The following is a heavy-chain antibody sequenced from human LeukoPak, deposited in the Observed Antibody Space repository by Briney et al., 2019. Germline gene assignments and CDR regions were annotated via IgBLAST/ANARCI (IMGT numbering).Heavy chain of an antibody. CDR2: IYSGGDT. Sequence: PGGSLRLSCAASGFTFSSYSMNWVRQAPGKGLEWVSVIYSGGDTYYADSVKGRFTISRDNSKNTLYLQMSSLRAEDTALYFCARERGRGVISPYFDSWGQGTLVTVSS. D-gene: IGHD3-10*01. V-gene: IGHV3-66*01. CDR1: GFTFSSYS. J-gene: IGHJ4*02. CDR3: ARERGRGVISPYFDS.